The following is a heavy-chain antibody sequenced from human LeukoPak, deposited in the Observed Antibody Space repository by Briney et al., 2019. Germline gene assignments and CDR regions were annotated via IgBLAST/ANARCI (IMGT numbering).Heavy chain of an antibody. CDR2: IKQDGSEK. V-gene: IGHV3-7*01. Sequence: GGSLRLSCAASGFTFSSYWMSWVRQAPGKGLEWVANIKQDGSEKYYVDSVKGRFTISRDNAKNSLYLQMNSLGAEDTAVYYCARDGQQLVRGYYFDYWGQGTLVTVSS. D-gene: IGHD6-13*01. CDR3: ARDGQQLVRGYYFDY. CDR1: GFTFSSYW. J-gene: IGHJ4*02.